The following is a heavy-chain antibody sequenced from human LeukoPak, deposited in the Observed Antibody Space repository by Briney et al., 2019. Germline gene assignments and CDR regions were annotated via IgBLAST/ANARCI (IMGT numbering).Heavy chain of an antibody. D-gene: IGHD5-18*01. CDR1: GFSLSGYA. V-gene: IGHV3-23*01. CDR3: GRKDLKTPMVLLDV. Sequence: GGSLRLSCVASGFSLSGYAMSWVRQAPGKGLEWVSHIGTSGPGTFYADSVKGRFTISRDNSENTLYLQMNSLRDEDTAVYYCGRKDLKTPMVLLDVWGQGTTVIVSS. J-gene: IGHJ6*02. CDR2: IGTSGPGT.